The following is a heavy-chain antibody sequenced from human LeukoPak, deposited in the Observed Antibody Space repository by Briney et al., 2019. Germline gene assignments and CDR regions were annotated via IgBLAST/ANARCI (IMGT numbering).Heavy chain of an antibody. CDR2: INHSGST. CDR1: GGSFSGYY. CDR3: ARSGPYYYYGMDV. D-gene: IGHD6-25*01. Sequence: PSETLSLTCAVYGGSFSGYYWSWIRQPPGKGLEWIGEINHSGSTNYNPSLKSRVTISVDTSENQFSLKLSSVTAADTAVYYCARSGPYYYYGMDVWGQGTTVTVSS. V-gene: IGHV4-34*01. J-gene: IGHJ6*02.